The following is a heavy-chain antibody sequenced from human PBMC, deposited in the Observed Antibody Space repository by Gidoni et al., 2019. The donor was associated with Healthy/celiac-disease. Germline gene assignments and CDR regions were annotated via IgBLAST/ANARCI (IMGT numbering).Heavy chain of an antibody. J-gene: IGHJ4*02. Sequence: QMQLVQSGPEVKKPGTSVKVSCKASGFTFTSSAVQWVRQARGQRLEWIGWIVVGSGNTNYAQKFQERVTITRDMSTSTAYMELSSLRSEDTAVYYCAAGPNSSGYSYFDYWGQGTLVTVSS. CDR2: IVVGSGNT. D-gene: IGHD3-22*01. CDR3: AAGPNSSGYSYFDY. CDR1: GFTFTSSA. V-gene: IGHV1-58*01.